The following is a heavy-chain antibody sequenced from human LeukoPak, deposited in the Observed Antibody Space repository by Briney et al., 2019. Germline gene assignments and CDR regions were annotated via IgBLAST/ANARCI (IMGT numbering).Heavy chain of an antibody. J-gene: IGHJ3*02. D-gene: IGHD3-9*01. V-gene: IGHV4-38-2*02. Sequence: SETLSLTCTVSGYSISSGYYWGWIRQPPGKGLEWIGSIYHSVSTYYNPSLKSRVTISVDTSKNQFSLRLISVTAADTAVYYCARTCDILTGSDAFEIWGQGTMVTVSS. CDR3: ARTCDILTGSDAFEI. CDR1: GYSISSGYY. CDR2: IYHSVST.